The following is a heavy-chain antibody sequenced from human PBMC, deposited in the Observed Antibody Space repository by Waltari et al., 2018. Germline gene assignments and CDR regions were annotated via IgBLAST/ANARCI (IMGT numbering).Heavy chain of an antibody. D-gene: IGHD2-8*02. V-gene: IGHV4-34*01. J-gene: IGHJ6*02. CDR1: GGSLSSYY. CDR2: INHAGYI. Sequence: QVQLQQWGAGVLQPSETLSLTCAVYGGSLSSYYWGWIRQPPGKGLEWIGEINHAGYINSNPSLRSRVTLLVDTSKSQFSLKVNSVTAADAAVYYCVRLEDCTGPGGNCYSGDSFAMDVWGQGTTVTVSS. CDR3: VRLEDCTGPGGNCYSGDSFAMDV.